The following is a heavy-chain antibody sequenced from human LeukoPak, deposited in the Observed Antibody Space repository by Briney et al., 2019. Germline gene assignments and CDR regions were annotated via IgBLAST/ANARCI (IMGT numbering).Heavy chain of an antibody. J-gene: IGHJ6*02. Sequence: PGGSLRLSCAASGFSFSGYGLHGVRQAPGKGRGWVGGIWFFGSNKYYADSEKGRFTISRDNSKNTLYLQMNSLRAEDTAVYYCARWGDYVDTAMGSSVYYYGMDVWGQGTTVTVSS. V-gene: IGHV3-33*01. CDR2: IWFFGSNK. D-gene: IGHD5-18*01. CDR3: ARWGDYVDTAMGSSVYYYGMDV. CDR1: GFSFSGYG.